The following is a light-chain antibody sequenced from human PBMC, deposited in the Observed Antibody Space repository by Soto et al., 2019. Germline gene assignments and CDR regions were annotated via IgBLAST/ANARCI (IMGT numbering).Light chain of an antibody. V-gene: IGKV3-20*01. J-gene: IGKJ4*01. Sequence: IVLTQSPATLSLSPGERATLSCTASQHVTTTYIAWYQQKFGQAPRLLIYGASTRATSTPDRFTGGGFGTDFTLTISRVEPEDFAVYYCQQYDSSFTFGGETKVEMK. CDR2: GAS. CDR1: QHVTTTY. CDR3: QQYDSSFT.